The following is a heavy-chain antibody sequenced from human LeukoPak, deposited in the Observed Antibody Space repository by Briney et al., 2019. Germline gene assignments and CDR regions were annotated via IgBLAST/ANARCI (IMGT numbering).Heavy chain of an antibody. J-gene: IGHJ4*02. CDR1: GFTFSSYE. CDR2: ISSSGSTI. D-gene: IGHD3-10*01. Sequence: GGSLRLSCAASGFTFSSYEMNWVRQAPGKGLEWVSYISSSGSTIYYADSVKGRFTISRDSAKNSLYLQMNSLRAEDTAVYYCARDHFRGTIDYWGQGTLVTVSS. CDR3: ARDHFRGTIDY. V-gene: IGHV3-48*03.